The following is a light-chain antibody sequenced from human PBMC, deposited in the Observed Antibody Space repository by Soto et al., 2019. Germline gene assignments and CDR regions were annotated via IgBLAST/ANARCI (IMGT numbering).Light chain of an antibody. CDR1: QSISSIY. Sequence: EIVLTQSPGTLSLSPGERATLSCRASQSISSIYLAWYQQKPGQAPRLLIYGAFSRATDIPDRFSGSGSGTDFTLTISRLEPEDFAVYYCQQYGSSPWTFGQGTKVDI. CDR3: QQYGSSPWT. V-gene: IGKV3-20*01. CDR2: GAF. J-gene: IGKJ1*01.